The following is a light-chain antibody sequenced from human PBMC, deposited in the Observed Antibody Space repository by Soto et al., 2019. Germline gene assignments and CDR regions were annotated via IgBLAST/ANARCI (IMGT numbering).Light chain of an antibody. CDR1: QSVSSGY. CDR3: HQYGSLPQT. Sequence: DIVLTQSPGTLYLSPGERATLSCRASQSVSSGYLAWYQQRPGQAPRLLIFGTSNRATGTPDRFSGSGSGTDFTLTISRLEPEDSAVYYCHQYGSLPQTFGQGTKVDIK. CDR2: GTS. J-gene: IGKJ1*01. V-gene: IGKV3-20*01.